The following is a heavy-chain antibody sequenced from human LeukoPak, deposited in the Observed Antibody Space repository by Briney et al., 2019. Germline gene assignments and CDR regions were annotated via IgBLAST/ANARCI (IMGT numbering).Heavy chain of an antibody. CDR1: GFTFSSYA. CDR2: ISGSGGST. CDR3: ARAGNSRGWYSDWFDP. D-gene: IGHD6-19*01. J-gene: IGHJ5*02. V-gene: IGHV3-23*01. Sequence: GGSLRLSCAASGFTFSSYAMSWVRQAPGKGLEWVSAISGSGGSTYYADSVKGRFTISRDNSKNTLYLQMNSLRAEDTAVYYCARAGNSRGWYSDWFDPWGQGTLVTVSS.